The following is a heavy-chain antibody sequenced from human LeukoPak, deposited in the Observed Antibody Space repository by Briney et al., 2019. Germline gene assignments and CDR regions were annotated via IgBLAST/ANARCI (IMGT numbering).Heavy chain of an antibody. CDR3: ARPTGAVAGTFDY. D-gene: IGHD6-19*01. CDR1: GFTFSSYA. J-gene: IGHJ4*02. Sequence: GGSLRLSCAASGFTFSSYAMHWVREAPGKGLERVAVISYDGSNKYYADSVKGRFTISRDNSKNTLYLQMNSLRAEDTAVYYCARPTGAVAGTFDYWGQGTLVTVSS. CDR2: ISYDGSNK. V-gene: IGHV3-30*04.